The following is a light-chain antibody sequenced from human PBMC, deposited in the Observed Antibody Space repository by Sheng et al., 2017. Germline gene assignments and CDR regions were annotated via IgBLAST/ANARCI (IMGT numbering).Light chain of an antibody. V-gene: IGKV3-20*01. Sequence: EIVLTQFPGTLSLSPGERANLSCRASQDLTKNYLSWYQQKPGQAPRLLIYGASIRATGVPDRFSGSWSGTDFTLTISRLEPEDFAVYYCQQYGSSPNSFGQGTKLEIK. CDR3: QQYGSSPNS. J-gene: IGKJ2*03. CDR2: GAS. CDR1: QDLTKNY.